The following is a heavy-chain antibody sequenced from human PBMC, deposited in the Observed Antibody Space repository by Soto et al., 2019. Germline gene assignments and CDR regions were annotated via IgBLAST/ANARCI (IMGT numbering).Heavy chain of an antibody. CDR1: GFSLSTSGVG. D-gene: IGHD3-10*01. J-gene: IGHJ3*02. CDR3: AHTLYGSGSYYSGVDAFDI. V-gene: IGHV2-5*02. CDR2: IYWDDDK. Sequence: QITLKESGPPLVKPTQTLTLTCTFSGFSLSTSGVGVGWIRQPPGKALEWLALIYWDDDKRYSPSLKSRLTITKDTSKNQVVFTMTNMDPVDTATYYCAHTLYGSGSYYSGVDAFDIWGQGTMVTVSS.